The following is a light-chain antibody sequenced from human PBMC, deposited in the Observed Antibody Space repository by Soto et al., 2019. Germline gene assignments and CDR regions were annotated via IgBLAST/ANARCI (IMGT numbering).Light chain of an antibody. V-gene: IGLV1-51*01. CDR3: GTWDSSLSAGV. CDR1: SSNIGNNY. CDR2: DNN. J-gene: IGLJ2*01. Sequence: QSVLTQPPSVSAAPGQTVTISCSGSSSNIGNNYVSWYQQLPGTAPKLLIYDNNKRPSGIPDRFSGSKSGTSATLGITGLQAGDEADYDCGTWDSSLSAGVFGGGTTLTVL.